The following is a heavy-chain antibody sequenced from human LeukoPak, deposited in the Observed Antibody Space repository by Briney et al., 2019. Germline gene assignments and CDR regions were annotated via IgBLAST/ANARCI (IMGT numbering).Heavy chain of an antibody. Sequence: ASVKVSCKTSGYIFSDYHMHWVRQVPGQGPEWMGWIHPYSGGTNYAQKFQGRLSMTRDMSISTAYMEPNTLTSDDTAVYFCVRDKIAAAGGGAWGQGTLVTVSS. CDR3: VRDKIAAAGGGA. D-gene: IGHD6-25*01. V-gene: IGHV1-2*02. J-gene: IGHJ5*02. CDR1: GYIFSDYH. CDR2: IHPYSGGT.